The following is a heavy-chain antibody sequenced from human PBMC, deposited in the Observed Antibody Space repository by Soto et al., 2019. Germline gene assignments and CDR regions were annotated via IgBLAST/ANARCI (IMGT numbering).Heavy chain of an antibody. Sequence: EVKLLESGGGLAQPGGSLRLSCVGSGFTFDSYAISWVRQAPGERLQWIAAISGSADGTDYAHSVRGRFTISRDNAKKTVHLQMDSLRVEYTAVYFCAKDTVGGYSFWSGYYSDGLDVWGQGTLVSVS. D-gene: IGHD3-3*01. CDR2: ISGSADGT. J-gene: IGHJ3*01. V-gene: IGHV3-23*01. CDR3: AKDTVGGYSFWSGYYSDGLDV. CDR1: GFTFDSYA.